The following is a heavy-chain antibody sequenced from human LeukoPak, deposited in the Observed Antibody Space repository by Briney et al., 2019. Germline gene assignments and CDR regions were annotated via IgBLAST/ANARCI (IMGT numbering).Heavy chain of an antibody. CDR3: ARGRYSYDSSGYYSHGFDY. V-gene: IGHV1-8*01. D-gene: IGHD3-22*01. J-gene: IGHJ4*02. CDR1: GYTFTSYD. Sequence: GASVKVSCKASGYTFTSYDINWVRQATGQGLEWMGWMNPNSGNTGYAQKFQGRVTITTDESTSTAYMELSSLRSEDTAVYYCARGRYSYDSSGYYSHGFDYWGQGTLVTVSS. CDR2: MNPNSGNT.